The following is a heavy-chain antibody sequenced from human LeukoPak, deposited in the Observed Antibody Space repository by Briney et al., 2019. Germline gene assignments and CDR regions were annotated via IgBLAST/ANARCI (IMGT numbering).Heavy chain of an antibody. J-gene: IGHJ4*02. CDR1: AFTFSNSG. CDR2: ISYDGINT. D-gene: IGHD2-15*01. V-gene: IGHV3-30*03. CDR3: ARYGSGCYILHY. Sequence: GRSLRLSCAASAFTFSNSGMHWVRQAPGKGLEWVAVISYDGINTYYADSVKGRFTISRDNSKSTLYLQMNSLRPEDTAVYFCARYGSGCYILHYWGQGTLVTVSS.